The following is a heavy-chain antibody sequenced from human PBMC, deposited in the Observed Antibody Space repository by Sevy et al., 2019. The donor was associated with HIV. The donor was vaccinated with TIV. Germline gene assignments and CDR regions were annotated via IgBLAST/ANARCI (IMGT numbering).Heavy chain of an antibody. CDR3: ERSVRQLVHFFDY. CDR2: IWYDGSKK. Sequence: GGSLRLSCAASGFTFSSYGMHWVRQAPGKGLEWVAVIWYDGSKKYYADSVKGRFTISRDNSKNTLYLQMNSLRAEDTAVYYCERSVRQLVHFFDYWGQGTLVTVSS. D-gene: IGHD6-13*01. V-gene: IGHV3-33*01. CDR1: GFTFSSYG. J-gene: IGHJ4*02.